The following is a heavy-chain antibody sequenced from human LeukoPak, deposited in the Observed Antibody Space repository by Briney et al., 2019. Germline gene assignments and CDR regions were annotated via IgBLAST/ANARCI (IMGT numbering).Heavy chain of an antibody. J-gene: IGHJ4*02. CDR1: GGSFSGYY. CDR3: ARDAIAASSSDY. CDR2: IYYSGST. D-gene: IGHD6-25*01. Sequence: SETLSLTCAVFGGSFSGYYWSWIRQPPGKGLEWIGSIYYSGSTYYNPSLKSRVTISVDTSKNQFSLKLSSVTAADTAVYYCARDAIAASSSDYWGQGTLVTVSS. V-gene: IGHV4-34*01.